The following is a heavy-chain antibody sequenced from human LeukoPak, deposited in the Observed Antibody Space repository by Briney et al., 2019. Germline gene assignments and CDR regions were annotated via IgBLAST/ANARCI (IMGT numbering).Heavy chain of an antibody. D-gene: IGHD6-19*01. V-gene: IGHV4-59*08. Sequence: SETLSLTCTVSGGSISSHFWSWIRQPPGKGLEWMGNIYNSGTTNYNPSLESRVTISVDTSKNQLSLKLTSVTAADTAVYYCARQRAQWLVGMEPIVWGQGTMVIVSS. CDR3: ARQRAQWLVGMEPIV. CDR1: GGSISSHF. J-gene: IGHJ3*01. CDR2: IYNSGTT.